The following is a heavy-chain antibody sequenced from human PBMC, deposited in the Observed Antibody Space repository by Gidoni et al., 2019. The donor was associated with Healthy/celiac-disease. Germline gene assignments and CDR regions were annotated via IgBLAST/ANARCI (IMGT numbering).Heavy chain of an antibody. V-gene: IGHV3-48*03. CDR2: ISSSGSTI. J-gene: IGHJ1*01. D-gene: IGHD3-22*01. CDR3: ARASYYYDSSGYRTEYFQH. CDR1: GFTFSSYE. Sequence: EVQLVESGGGLVQPGGSLRLSCAASGFTFSSYEMHWVRQAPGKGLEWVSYISSSGSTIYYADSVKGRFTISRDNAKNSLYLQMNSLRAEDTAVYYCARASYYYDSSGYRTEYFQHWGQGTLVTVSS.